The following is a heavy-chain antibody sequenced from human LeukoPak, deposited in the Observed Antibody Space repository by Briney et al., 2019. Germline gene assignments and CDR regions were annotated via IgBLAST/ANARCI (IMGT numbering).Heavy chain of an antibody. J-gene: IGHJ4*02. CDR1: GGSFSGYY. CDR2: INHSGST. D-gene: IGHD5-12*01. V-gene: IGHV4-34*01. CDR3: ARSTNGYDFGY. Sequence: SETLSLTCAVYGGSFSGYYWSWIRQPPGKGLEWIGEINHSGSTNYNPSLKSRVTLSVDTSKNQFSLKLSSVTAADTAMYYCARSTNGYDFGYWGQGTLVTVSS.